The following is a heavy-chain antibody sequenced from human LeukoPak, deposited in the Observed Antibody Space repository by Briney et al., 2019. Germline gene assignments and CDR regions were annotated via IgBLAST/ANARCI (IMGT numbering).Heavy chain of an antibody. V-gene: IGHV3-21*01. Sequence: GGSLRLSCGASGSTFSNYNMNWVRQAPGEGLEWVSSINSRSTYIFYADSVMGRFTISRDNAKNSLFLQMNSLRAEDTAVYCCARDETNGFDSWGQGTLVTVSS. CDR3: ARDETNGFDS. D-gene: IGHD1-14*01. J-gene: IGHJ5*01. CDR2: INSRSTYI. CDR1: GSTFSNYN.